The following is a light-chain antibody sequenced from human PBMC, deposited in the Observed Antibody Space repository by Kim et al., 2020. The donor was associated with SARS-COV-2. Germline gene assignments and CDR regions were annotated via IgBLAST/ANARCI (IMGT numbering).Light chain of an antibody. Sequence: DIQMTQSPSSLSASVGDRVTITCRASQDIRNHLAWYQQRPGKVPKLLIYAASAWHSGVPSRFGGSGSGTDFTLTITSLQPEDVATYYCQKYDSVRVTFVPATKVDIK. CDR1: QDIRNH. V-gene: IGKV1-27*01. CDR3: QKYDSVRVT. J-gene: IGKJ1*01. CDR2: AAS.